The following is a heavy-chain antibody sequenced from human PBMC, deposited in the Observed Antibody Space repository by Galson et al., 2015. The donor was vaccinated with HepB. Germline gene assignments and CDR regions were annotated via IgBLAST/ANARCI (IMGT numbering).Heavy chain of an antibody. Sequence: ASVKGRFTISRDNAKNSLYLQLNSLRAEDTAVYYCTRERDQQWLVDDFDYWGQGPLVTVSS. D-gene: IGHD6-19*01. J-gene: IGHJ4*02. CDR3: TRERDQQWLVDDFDY. V-gene: IGHV3-7*01.